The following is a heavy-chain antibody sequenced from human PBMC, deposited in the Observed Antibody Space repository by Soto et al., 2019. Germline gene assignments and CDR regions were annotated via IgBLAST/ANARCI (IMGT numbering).Heavy chain of an antibody. CDR2: INPKSDDT. CDR1: GYPFSDNQ. Sequence: QVQLVQSGSEVKKPGASVKVSCKASGYPFSDNQIHWLRRAPGQGLEGMGRINPKSDDTNYAQKFQGRVTMTRYTSIDTAYLELTGLTSDDAATYYCARKHSLDYIRWGLDPWGQGTLVTVSS. D-gene: IGHD4-4*01. J-gene: IGHJ5*02. V-gene: IGHV1-2*02. CDR3: ARKHSLDYIRWGLDP.